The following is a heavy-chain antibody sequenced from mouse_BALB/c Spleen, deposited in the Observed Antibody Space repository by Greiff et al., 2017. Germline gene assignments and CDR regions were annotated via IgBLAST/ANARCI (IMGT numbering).Heavy chain of an antibody. Sequence: EVQLVESGGGLVQPGGSRKLSCAASGFTFSSFGMHWVRQAPEKGLEWVAYISSGSSTIYYADTVKGRFTISRDNPKNTLFLQMTSLRSEDTAMYYCARRYGNYGYFDVWGAGTTVTVSS. J-gene: IGHJ1*01. CDR2: ISSGSSTI. D-gene: IGHD2-10*02. V-gene: IGHV5-17*02. CDR1: GFTFSSFG. CDR3: ARRYGNYGYFDV.